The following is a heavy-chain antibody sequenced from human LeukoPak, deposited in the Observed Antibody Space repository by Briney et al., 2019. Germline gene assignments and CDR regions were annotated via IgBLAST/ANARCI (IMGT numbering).Heavy chain of an antibody. V-gene: IGHV4-39*07. CDR2: IYYSGST. Sequence: ETLSLPCTVSGGSISSSSYYWGWIRQPPGKGLEWIGSIYYSGSTYYNPSLKSRVTISVDTSKNQFSLKLSSVTAADTAVYYCARVRTRYFAWSRALYFDCGGQGTLVTVSA. CDR3: ARVRTRYFAWSRALYFDC. D-gene: IGHD3-9*01. J-gene: IGHJ4*02. CDR1: GGSISSSSYY.